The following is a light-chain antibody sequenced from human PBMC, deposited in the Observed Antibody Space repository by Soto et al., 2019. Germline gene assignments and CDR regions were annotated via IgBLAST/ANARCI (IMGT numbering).Light chain of an antibody. CDR1: QSVSSSY. CDR2: GAS. V-gene: IGKV3-20*01. Sequence: EIVLTQSPGTLSLSPGERATLSCRASQSVSSSYLAWYQQKPGQAPRLLIYGASSRATGIPDRFSGSGSGTDFTLTISRLEPEDFAVYYCQQYGISPPEITFGPGTKVDIK. J-gene: IGKJ3*01. CDR3: QQYGISPPEIT.